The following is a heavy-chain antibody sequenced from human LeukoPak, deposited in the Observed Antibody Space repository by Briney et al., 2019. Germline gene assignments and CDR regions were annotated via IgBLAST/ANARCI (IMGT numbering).Heavy chain of an antibody. CDR1: GFTFSSYS. CDR3: AKVRERYYDSSGIVDY. V-gene: IGHV3-21*01. CDR2: ISSSSSYI. D-gene: IGHD3-22*01. Sequence: PGGSLRLSCAASGFTFSSYSMNWVRRAPGKGLEWVSSISSSSSYIYYADSVKGRFTISRDNAKNSLYLQMNSLRAEDTAVYYCAKVRERYYDSSGIVDYWGQGTLVTVSS. J-gene: IGHJ4*02.